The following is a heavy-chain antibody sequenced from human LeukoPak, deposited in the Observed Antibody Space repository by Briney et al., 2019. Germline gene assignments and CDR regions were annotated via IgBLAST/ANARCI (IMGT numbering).Heavy chain of an antibody. V-gene: IGHV4-39*01. CDR3: AKYYYGSGSPWIDAFDI. J-gene: IGHJ3*02. D-gene: IGHD3-10*01. CDR2: IYYSGST. CDR1: GGSISSSSYY. Sequence: PSETLSLTCTVSGGSISSSSYYWGWIRQPPGKGLEWIGSIYYSGSTYYNPSLKSRVTISVDTSKNQFSLKLSSVTAADTAVYYCAKYYYGSGSPWIDAFDIWGQGTMVTVSS.